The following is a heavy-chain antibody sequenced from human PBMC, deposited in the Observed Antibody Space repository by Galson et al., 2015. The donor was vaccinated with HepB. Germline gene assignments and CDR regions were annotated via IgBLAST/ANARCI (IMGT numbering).Heavy chain of an antibody. CDR1: GGAFSAYH. V-gene: IGHV4-34*01. J-gene: IGHJ4*02. CDR2: INHSGST. D-gene: IGHD3-10*01. CDR3: ARGLGSLPPGGY. Sequence: SETLSLTCAVYGGAFSAYHWNWIRQPPGKGLEWIGQINHSGSTSYNLSLKSRVSISADTSKNQFSLKLSSVTPADTAVYYCARGLGSLPPGGYWGQGTLVTVSS.